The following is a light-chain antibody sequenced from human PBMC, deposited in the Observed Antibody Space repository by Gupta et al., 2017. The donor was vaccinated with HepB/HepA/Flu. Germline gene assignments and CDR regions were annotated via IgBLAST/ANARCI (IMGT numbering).Light chain of an antibody. J-gene: IGKJ5*01. V-gene: IGKV1-39*01. CDR3: QQSDSNLPLT. CDR2: AAS. CDR1: QSIRSY. Sequence: DIQMTQSPSSLSASVGDRVTITCRASQSIRSYLNWYKQKPGKAPKLLIYAASSWQSGVPSRFSGSGSGKDFTLTISRRQPEDFATYYCQQSDSNLPLTFGQGTRLEIK.